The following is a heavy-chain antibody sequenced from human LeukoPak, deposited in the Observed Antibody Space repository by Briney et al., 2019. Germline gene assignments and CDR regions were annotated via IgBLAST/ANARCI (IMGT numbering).Heavy chain of an antibody. V-gene: IGHV1-69*04. J-gene: IGHJ3*02. CDR1: GGTFSSYA. CDR3: ARSRRGNYYDSSGYGDAFDI. D-gene: IGHD3-22*01. CDR2: IIPILGIA. Sequence: SVKVSCKASGGTFSSYAISWVRQAPGQGLEWMGRIIPILGIANYAQKFQGRVTITADKSTSTAYMELSSLRSEDTAVYYCARSRRGNYYDSSGYGDAFDIWGQGTIVTVSS.